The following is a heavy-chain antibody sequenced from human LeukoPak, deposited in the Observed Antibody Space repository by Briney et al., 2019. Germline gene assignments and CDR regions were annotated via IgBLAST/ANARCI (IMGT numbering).Heavy chain of an antibody. J-gene: IGHJ3*02. CDR3: AKDRVRYFEWLLPDAFDI. D-gene: IGHD3-9*01. CDR2: ISYDGSNK. Sequence: PGGSLRLSCAASGFTFSSYGMHWVRQAPGKGLEWVAVISYDGSNKYYADSVKGRFTISRDNSKNTLYLQMNSLRAEDTAVYYCAKDRVRYFEWLLPDAFDIWGQGTMVTVSS. CDR1: GFTFSSYG. V-gene: IGHV3-30*18.